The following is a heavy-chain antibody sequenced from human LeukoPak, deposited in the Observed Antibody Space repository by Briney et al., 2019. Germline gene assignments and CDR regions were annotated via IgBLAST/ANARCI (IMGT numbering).Heavy chain of an antibody. V-gene: IGHV3-23*01. CDR1: GFTFSSYA. CDR3: AKVPELIYVWGSYQRPDY. Sequence: PGGSLRLSCAASGFTFSSYAMHWVRQAPGKGLEWVSAISGSGGSTYYADSVKGRFTISRDNSKNTLYLQMNSLRAEDTAVYYCAKVPELIYVWGSYQRPDYWGQGTLVTVSS. J-gene: IGHJ4*02. D-gene: IGHD3-16*02. CDR2: ISGSGGST.